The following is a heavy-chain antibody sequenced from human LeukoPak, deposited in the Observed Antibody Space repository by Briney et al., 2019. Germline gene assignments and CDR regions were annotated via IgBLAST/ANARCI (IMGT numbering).Heavy chain of an antibody. D-gene: IGHD5-12*01. Sequence: SETLALTCTVSGGSISSYYWSWIRQPPGKGLEWIGYIYYSGSTNYNPSLKSRVTISVDTSKNQFSLKLSSVTAADTAVYYCASCSSGYDFRHDYWGQGTLVTVSS. CDR2: IYYSGST. CDR3: ASCSSGYDFRHDY. V-gene: IGHV4-59*01. CDR1: GGSISSYY. J-gene: IGHJ4*02.